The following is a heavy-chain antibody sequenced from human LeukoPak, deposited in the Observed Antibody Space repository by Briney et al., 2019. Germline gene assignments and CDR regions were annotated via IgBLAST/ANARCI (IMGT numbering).Heavy chain of an antibody. Sequence: SETLSLTCAVYGGSFSGYYWSWIRQPPGKGLEWIGEINHSGSTNYNPSLKSRVTISVDTSKNQFSLKLSSVTAADTAVYYCARGLDYSNYLGPWGQGTLVTVSS. CDR2: INHSGST. CDR1: GGSFSGYY. CDR3: ARGLDYSNYLGP. J-gene: IGHJ5*02. D-gene: IGHD4-11*01. V-gene: IGHV4-34*09.